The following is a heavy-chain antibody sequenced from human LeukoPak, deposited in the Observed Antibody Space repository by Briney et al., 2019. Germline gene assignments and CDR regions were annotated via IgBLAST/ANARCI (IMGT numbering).Heavy chain of an antibody. Sequence: GGSLRLSCAASGFTFSSYAMSWVRQAPGKGLEWVAVISYDGSNKYYADSVKGRFTISRDNSKNTLYLQMNSLRAEDTAVYYCARGRTYYYDSSGYPDFDYWGQGTLVTVSS. D-gene: IGHD3-22*01. J-gene: IGHJ4*02. CDR3: ARGRTYYYDSSGYPDFDY. CDR2: ISYDGSNK. V-gene: IGHV3-30-3*01. CDR1: GFTFSSYA.